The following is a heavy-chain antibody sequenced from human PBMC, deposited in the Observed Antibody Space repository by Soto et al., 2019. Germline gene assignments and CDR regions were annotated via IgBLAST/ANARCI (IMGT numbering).Heavy chain of an antibody. CDR2: INDNGGT. J-gene: IGHJ6*02. Sequence: SETLSLTCGVYGGSIRGYYWSWIRQSPGKGLEWIGDINDNGGTNYNPSLKSRVTTSLDTSKKQVSLMVSSVTAADAAVYYCARGRYSYETIYYKFYYSALDVWCQGTTHTVPS. CDR1: GGSIRGYY. D-gene: IGHD3-10*01. V-gene: IGHV4-34*01. CDR3: ARGRYSYETIYYKFYYSALDV.